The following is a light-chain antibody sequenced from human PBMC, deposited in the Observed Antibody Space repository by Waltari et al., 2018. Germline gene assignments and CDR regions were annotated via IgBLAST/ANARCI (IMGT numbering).Light chain of an antibody. V-gene: IGKV1-12*01. Sequence: DIQMTQSPSSLSARVGDPVTITCRASPAIGRWLAWYQQKPGKDPKLLIYAASNLQSGVPSRFSGTGSRTDVTLTISSLQPEDFATYYCQQANSFPLTFGGGTKVEIK. CDR2: AAS. J-gene: IGKJ4*02. CDR1: PAIGRW. CDR3: QQANSFPLT.